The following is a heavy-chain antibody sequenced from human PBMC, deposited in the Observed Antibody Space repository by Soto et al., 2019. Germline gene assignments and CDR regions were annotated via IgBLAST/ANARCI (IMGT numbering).Heavy chain of an antibody. CDR2: ISAYNGNT. J-gene: IGHJ4*02. V-gene: IGHV1-18*01. D-gene: IGHD4-17*01. CDR3: ATDPNGADFDY. CDR1: GYTFTSYG. Sequence: ASVKVSCKASGYTFTSYGISWVRQAPGQGLEWMGWISAYNGNTNYAQKLQGRVTMTEDTSTDTAYMELSSLRSEDTAVYYCATDPNGADFDYWGQGTLVTVSS.